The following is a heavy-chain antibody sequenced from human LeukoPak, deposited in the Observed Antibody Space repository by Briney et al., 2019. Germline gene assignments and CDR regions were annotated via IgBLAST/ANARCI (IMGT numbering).Heavy chain of an antibody. CDR1: GYTFTGYY. CDR2: INPNSGGT. D-gene: IGHD3-10*01. J-gene: IGHJ4*02. Sequence: ASVKVSCKASGYTFTGYYMHWVRQAPGQGLEWMGWINPNSGGTNYAQKFQGRVTITRDTSISTGYMELSRLRSDDTVVYYCARDGTGSGKNFDYWGQGTLVTVSS. V-gene: IGHV1-2*02. CDR3: ARDGTGSGKNFDY.